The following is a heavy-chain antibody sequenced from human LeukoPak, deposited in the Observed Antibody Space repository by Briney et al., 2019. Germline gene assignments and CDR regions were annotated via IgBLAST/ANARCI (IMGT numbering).Heavy chain of an antibody. CDR3: AKADLGYSSSWWSTYYFDY. CDR2: ISWNSGSI. CDR1: GFTFDDYA. D-gene: IGHD6-13*01. V-gene: IGHV3-9*01. J-gene: IGHJ4*02. Sequence: PGGSLRLSCAASGFTFDDYAMHWVRQAPGQGLEWVSGISWNSGSIGYADSVKGRFTISRDNAKNSLYLQMNSLRAEDTALYYCAKADLGYSSSWWSTYYFDYWGQGTLVTVSS.